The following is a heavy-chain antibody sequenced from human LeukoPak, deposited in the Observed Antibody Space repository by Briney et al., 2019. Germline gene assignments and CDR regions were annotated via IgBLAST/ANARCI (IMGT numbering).Heavy chain of an antibody. V-gene: IGHV4-59*01. CDR3: ARSPGVERKNVMARGVKRGYYFDY. J-gene: IGHJ4*02. CDR2: IYYSGST. D-gene: IGHD3-10*01. Sequence: SETLSLTCTVSGGSISSYYWSWIRQPPGKGLEWIGYIYYSGSTNYNPSLKSRVTISVDTSKNQFSLKLSSVTAADTAVYYCARSPGVERKNVMARGVKRGYYFDYWGQGTLVTVSS. CDR1: GGSISSYY.